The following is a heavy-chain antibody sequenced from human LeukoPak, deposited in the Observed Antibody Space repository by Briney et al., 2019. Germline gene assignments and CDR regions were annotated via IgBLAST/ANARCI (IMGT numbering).Heavy chain of an antibody. CDR2: IYSGGST. CDR3: AREGQLPRGDKWFDP. V-gene: IGHV3-66*01. Sequence: PGGSLRLSCAASGFTVSSNYMSWVRQAPGKGLEWVSVIYSGGSTYYADSVKGRFTISRDNSKNTLYLQMNSLGAEDTAVYYCAREGQLPRGDKWFDPWGQGTLVTVSS. D-gene: IGHD2-2*01. J-gene: IGHJ5*02. CDR1: GFTVSSNY.